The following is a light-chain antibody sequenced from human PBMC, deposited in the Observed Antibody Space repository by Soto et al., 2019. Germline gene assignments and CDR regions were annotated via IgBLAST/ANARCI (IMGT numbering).Light chain of an antibody. Sequence: EIVLTHSPGPLSLSPGERATLSCRAIQPLSTKSVAWYQQRLAQTPRLLIYAASTRDPDLPDRFNGSGSGTDFALTISRLEPEDFALYYCQQYDASPLTFGPGTKVDLK. CDR2: AAS. CDR3: QQYDASPLT. CDR1: QPLSTKS. J-gene: IGKJ3*01. V-gene: IGKV3-20*01.